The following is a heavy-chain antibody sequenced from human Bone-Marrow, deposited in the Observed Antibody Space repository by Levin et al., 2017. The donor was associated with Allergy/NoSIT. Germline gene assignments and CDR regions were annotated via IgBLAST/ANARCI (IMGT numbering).Heavy chain of an antibody. CDR2: ISRNADQA. Sequence: PGGSLRLSCSASGFTFSAFSMHWVRQAPGKRLEPLASISRNADQAYYADSVKGRFTISRDNSRNTLFFQMTSLRTEDTAVYYCVKDGGNFYNDYVAWGQGTMVTVSS. J-gene: IGHJ5*02. CDR1: GFTFSAFS. D-gene: IGHD4-17*01. CDR3: VKDGGNFYNDYVA. V-gene: IGHV3-64D*06.